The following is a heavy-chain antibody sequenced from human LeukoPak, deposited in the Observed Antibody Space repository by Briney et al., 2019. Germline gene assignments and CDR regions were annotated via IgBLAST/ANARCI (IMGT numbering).Heavy chain of an antibody. CDR1: GGSFSGYY. Sequence: SETLSLTCAVYGGSFSGYYWSWIRQPPGKGLEWIGEINHSGSTNYNPSLKSRVTISVDTSKNQFSLKLSSVTAADTAVYYCARGLRFMYSSSWIYWGRGTLVTVSS. D-gene: IGHD6-13*01. J-gene: IGHJ4*02. CDR3: ARGLRFMYSSSWIY. CDR2: INHSGST. V-gene: IGHV4-34*01.